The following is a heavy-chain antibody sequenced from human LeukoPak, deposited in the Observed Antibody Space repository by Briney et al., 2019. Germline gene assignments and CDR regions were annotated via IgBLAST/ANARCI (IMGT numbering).Heavy chain of an antibody. CDR3: ARPDGYRGHYHYVDV. Sequence: SETLSLTCTVSVGSITSSSYYWGWSRQPPGKGLEWHGSIYYSGSTYYNPSLKSRVTISVDTAKNQFSLKLRSVTAADTAVYYCARPDGYRGHYHYVDVWGKGTTVTVSS. V-gene: IGHV4-39*01. CDR1: VGSITSSSYY. J-gene: IGHJ6*03. CDR2: IYYSGST. D-gene: IGHD5-24*01.